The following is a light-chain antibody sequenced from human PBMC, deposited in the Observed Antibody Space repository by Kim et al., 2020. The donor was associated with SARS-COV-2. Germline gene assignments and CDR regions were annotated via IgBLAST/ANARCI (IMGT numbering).Light chain of an antibody. Sequence: QSALTQPASVSGSPGQSITISCTGTSSDVGSYHYVSWYQQHPDKTPKLLIYDVTNRPSGISSRFSGSKSGNTASLTISGLQAEDEADYYCSSYSGSNTLIFGGGTQLTVL. CDR1: SSDVGSYHY. J-gene: IGLJ2*01. CDR3: SSYSGSNTLI. V-gene: IGLV2-14*03. CDR2: DVT.